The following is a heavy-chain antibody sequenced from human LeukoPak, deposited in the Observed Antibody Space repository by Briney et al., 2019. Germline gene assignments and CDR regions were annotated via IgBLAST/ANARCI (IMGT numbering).Heavy chain of an antibody. V-gene: IGHV3-21*04. CDR3: ARDQRGHTAMVL. CDR1: GFTFSSYA. D-gene: IGHD5-18*01. J-gene: IGHJ4*02. Sequence: GGSLRLSCAASGFTFSSYAMSWVRQAPGKGLEWVSAISSSGSTIYYADSVKGRFTISRDNAKNSLYLQMNSLRAEDTAVYYCARDQRGHTAMVLWGQGTLVTVSS. CDR2: ISSSGSTI.